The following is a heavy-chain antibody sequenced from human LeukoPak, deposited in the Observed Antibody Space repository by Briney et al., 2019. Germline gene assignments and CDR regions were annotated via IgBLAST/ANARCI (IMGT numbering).Heavy chain of an antibody. Sequence: PGGALTLSCPASGFTFSTYWMGWVRQAPGKGLEWAANINPGGSANDYVDSVRGRFTRSSDDAKTSLYLQMDSLRAEDTAVYSCARWGLSYSIDYWGQGTLVTVSS. CDR2: INPGGSAN. CDR3: ARWGLSYSIDY. J-gene: IGHJ4*02. V-gene: IGHV3-7*01. D-gene: IGHD2-21*01. CDR1: GFTFSTYW.